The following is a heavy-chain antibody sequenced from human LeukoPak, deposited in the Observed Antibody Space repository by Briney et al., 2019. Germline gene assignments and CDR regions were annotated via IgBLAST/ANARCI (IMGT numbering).Heavy chain of an antibody. J-gene: IGHJ5*02. CDR1: GGSVSSGYYY. V-gene: IGHV4-61*01. CDR3: ARVTIFGVARPNWFDP. CDR2: IYYSGST. Sequence: SETLSLTCTVSGGSVSSGYYYWSWIRQPPGKGLEWIGYIYYSGSTNYNPSLKSRVTISVDTPKNQFSLKLSSVTAADTAVYYCARVTIFGVARPNWFDPWGQGTLVTVSS. D-gene: IGHD3-3*01.